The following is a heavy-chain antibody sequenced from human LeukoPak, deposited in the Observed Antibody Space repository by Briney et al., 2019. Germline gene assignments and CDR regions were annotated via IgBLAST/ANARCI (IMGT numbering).Heavy chain of an antibody. D-gene: IGHD6-6*01. V-gene: IGHV3-7*01. CDR2: IKQDGSEK. Sequence: GGSLRLSCEASGFTFSNYAMHWIRQAPGKGLEWVANIKQDGSEKYYVDSVKGRFTISRDNAKNSLYLQMNSLRAEDTAVYYCAREVLYSSSYNAFDIWGQGTMVTVSS. CDR1: GFTFSNYA. J-gene: IGHJ3*02. CDR3: AREVLYSSSYNAFDI.